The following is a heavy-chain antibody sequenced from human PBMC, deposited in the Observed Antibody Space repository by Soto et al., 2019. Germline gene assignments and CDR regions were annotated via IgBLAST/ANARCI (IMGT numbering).Heavy chain of an antibody. Sequence: PSETLSLTCTFSVFSVISFIHYLTCIRQPPWNGLEWIGYIYYTGNANYNPSLKSRVTISVDTSKNQFSLKVSSVTAADTAVYYCARVPVEMAATRYYYNYGVDVWGQGTTVTVSS. CDR3: ARVPVEMAATRYYYNYGVDV. J-gene: IGHJ6*02. CDR2: IYYTGNA. V-gene: IGHV4-61*01. CDR1: VFSVISFIHY. D-gene: IGHD6-19*01.